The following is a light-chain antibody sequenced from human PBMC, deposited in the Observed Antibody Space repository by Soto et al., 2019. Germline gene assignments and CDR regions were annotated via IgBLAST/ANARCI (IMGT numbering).Light chain of an antibody. J-gene: IGLJ2*01. CDR1: SSEAGGYSD. Sequence: QSALTQPPSASGSPGQSVTISCTGTSSEAGGYSDVSWYQQHPGKAPKLIIYGVTQRPSGVPDRISGSKSSNTASLTVSGLQADDEADYYCSSYAGSNNLVVFGGGTQVTLL. CDR2: GVT. V-gene: IGLV2-8*01. CDR3: SSYAGSNNLVV.